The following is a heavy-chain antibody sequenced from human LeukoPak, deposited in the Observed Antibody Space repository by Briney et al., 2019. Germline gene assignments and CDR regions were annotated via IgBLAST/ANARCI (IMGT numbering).Heavy chain of an antibody. CDR3: ARAPPTIAVAGSAFDI. CDR2: IYYSGST. V-gene: IGHV4-31*03. D-gene: IGHD6-19*01. J-gene: IGHJ3*02. Sequence: PSETLSLTSTVSGGSISSGGYYWSWIRQQPGKGLEWIGYIYYSGSTYYNPSLKSRITISVDTSKNQFSLKMSSVTAADTAVYYCARAPPTIAVAGSAFDIWGQGTMVTVSS. CDR1: GGSISSGGYY.